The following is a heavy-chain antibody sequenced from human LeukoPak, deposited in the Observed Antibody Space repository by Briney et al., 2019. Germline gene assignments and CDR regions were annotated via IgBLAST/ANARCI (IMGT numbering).Heavy chain of an antibody. Sequence: GGSLRLSCAASGFTFSSYAMHWVRQAPGKGLEWVAVISYDGSNKYYADSVKGRFTISRDNSKNTLYLQMNSLRAEDTAVYYCAILNIVVVPAATDCWGQGTLVTVSS. J-gene: IGHJ4*02. CDR2: ISYDGSNK. D-gene: IGHD2-2*01. V-gene: IGHV3-30*04. CDR1: GFTFSSYA. CDR3: AILNIVVVPAATDC.